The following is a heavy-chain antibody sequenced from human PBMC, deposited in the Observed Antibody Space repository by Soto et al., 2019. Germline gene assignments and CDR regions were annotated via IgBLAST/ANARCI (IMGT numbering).Heavy chain of an antibody. CDR2: ISSNGGST. Sequence: GGSLRLSCSASGFTFSSYAMHWVRQAPGKGLEYVSAISSNGGSTYYADSVKGRFTISRDNSKNTLYLQMSSLRAEDTAVYYCVTYYDFWSGYHHYWGQGTLVTVSS. D-gene: IGHD3-3*01. CDR3: VTYYDFWSGYHHY. J-gene: IGHJ4*02. CDR1: GFTFSSYA. V-gene: IGHV3-64D*06.